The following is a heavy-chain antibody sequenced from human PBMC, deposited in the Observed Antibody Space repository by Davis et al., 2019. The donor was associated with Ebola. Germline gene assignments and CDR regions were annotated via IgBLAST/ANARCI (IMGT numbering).Heavy chain of an antibody. CDR3: ARDRKEVSSPYYYYYYGMDV. Sequence: ASVKVSCNASGYTFTGYYMHWVRQAPGQGLEWMGWINPNSGGTNYAQKFQGRVTMTRDTSISTAYMELSRLRSDDTAVYYCARDRKEVSSPYYYYYYGMDVWGQGTTVTVSS. CDR1: GYTFTGYY. V-gene: IGHV1-2*02. J-gene: IGHJ6*02. CDR2: INPNSGGT.